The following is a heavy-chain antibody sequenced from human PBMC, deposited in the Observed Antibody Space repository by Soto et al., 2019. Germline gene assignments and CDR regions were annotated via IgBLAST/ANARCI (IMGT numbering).Heavy chain of an antibody. CDR1: GYSFTSYA. D-gene: IGHD2-8*01. J-gene: IGHJ5*02. Sequence: ASVKVSCKASGYSFTSYAMHWVRQAPGQRLEWMGWSNGGNGDTKYSQKFQGRVTITIDTSATTVYMELNNLKSEDTAVYYCAPSVRVANGTLTWFEPWGQGTLVTVSS. CDR2: SNGGNGDT. V-gene: IGHV1-3*01. CDR3: APSVRVANGTLTWFEP.